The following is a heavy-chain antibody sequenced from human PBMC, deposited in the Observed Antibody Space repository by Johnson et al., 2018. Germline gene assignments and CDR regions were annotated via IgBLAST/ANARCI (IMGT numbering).Heavy chain of an antibody. D-gene: IGHD6-13*01. CDR3: TREVAAAGTHYYYYMDV. Sequence: EVQLVESGGGLVQXGRSLRLXCTASGFTFGDYAMSWFRQAPGKGLEWVGFIRSKAYGGTTEYAAYVNGGFTISRDDSKSIAYLQMNSLKTEDTAVYYCTREVAAAGTHYYYYMDVWGKGTTVTVSS. J-gene: IGHJ6*03. CDR2: IRSKAYGGTT. V-gene: IGHV3-49*03. CDR1: GFTFGDYA.